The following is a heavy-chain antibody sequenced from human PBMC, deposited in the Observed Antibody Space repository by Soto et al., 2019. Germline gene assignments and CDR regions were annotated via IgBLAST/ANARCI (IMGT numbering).Heavy chain of an antibody. CDR3: RGEGNY. V-gene: IGHV3-30-3*01. CDR1: GFTFSSYA. J-gene: IGHJ4*02. D-gene: IGHD3-10*01. Sequence: QVQLVESGGGVVQPGRSLRLSCAASGFTFSSYAMHWVRQAPGKGLEWVAVISYDGSNKYSADSVKGRFTISRDNAKNTLYLQMNSLRAEDTAVYYCRGEGNYWGQGTLVTVSS. CDR2: ISYDGSNK.